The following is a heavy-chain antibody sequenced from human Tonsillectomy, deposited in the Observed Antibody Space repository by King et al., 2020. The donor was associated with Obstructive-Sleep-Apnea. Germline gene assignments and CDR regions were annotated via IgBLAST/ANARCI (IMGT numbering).Heavy chain of an antibody. Sequence: QVQLVESGGGVVQPGRSLRLSCAASGFTFSSYGMHWVRQAPSKGLEWVAVISYDGSNKYYADSVKGRFTISRDNSKNTLYLQMNSLRAEDPAVYYCAKSYGGNSHYFDYWGQGTLVTVSS. CDR1: GFTFSSYG. V-gene: IGHV3-30*18. CDR2: ISYDGSNK. J-gene: IGHJ4*02. D-gene: IGHD4-23*01. CDR3: AKSYGGNSHYFDY.